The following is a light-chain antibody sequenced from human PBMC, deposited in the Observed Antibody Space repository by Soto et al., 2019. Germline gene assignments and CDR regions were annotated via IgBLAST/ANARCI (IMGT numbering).Light chain of an antibody. CDR1: QRAGNF. J-gene: IGKJ5*01. CDR3: QQHNQWPIT. Sequence: EIVMTQSPATLSVSPWETASLSCRASQRAGNFLAWYQQKPGQAPRLLIYYISTRATGIPARFSGSGSGTEFTLTINSLQSEDSAVYYCQQHNQWPITFGQGTRLEI. CDR2: YIS. V-gene: IGKV3D-15*01.